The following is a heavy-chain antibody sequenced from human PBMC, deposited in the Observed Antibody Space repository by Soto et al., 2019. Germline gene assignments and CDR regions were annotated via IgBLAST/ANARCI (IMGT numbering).Heavy chain of an antibody. CDR1: GFTFSSYG. J-gene: IGHJ4*02. V-gene: IGHV3-33*01. CDR2: IWYDGSNK. Sequence: QVQLVESGGGVVQPGRSLRLSCAASGFTFSSYGMHWVRQAPGKGLEWVAVIWYDGSNKYYADSVKGRFIISRDNSKNTLYLQMNSLRAEDTAVYDCGSSVAAAVSDYWGQGTLVTVSS. CDR3: GSSVAAAVSDY. D-gene: IGHD6-13*01.